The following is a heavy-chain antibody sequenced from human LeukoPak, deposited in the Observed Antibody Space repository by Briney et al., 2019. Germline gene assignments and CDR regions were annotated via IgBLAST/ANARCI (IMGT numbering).Heavy chain of an antibody. V-gene: IGHV4-34*01. CDR1: GGSFSGYY. Sequence: PSETLSLTCAVYGGSFSGYYWSWIRQPPGKGLEWIGEINHSGSTNYNPSLKSRVTISVDTPKNQFSLKLSSVTAADTAVYYCARSFSYSSSWPFGYWGQGTLVTVSS. J-gene: IGHJ4*02. CDR3: ARSFSYSSSWPFGY. D-gene: IGHD6-13*01. CDR2: INHSGST.